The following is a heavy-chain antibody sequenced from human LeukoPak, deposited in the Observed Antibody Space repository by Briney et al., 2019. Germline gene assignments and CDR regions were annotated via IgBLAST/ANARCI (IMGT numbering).Heavy chain of an antibody. Sequence: PSETLSLTCAVSGGSISSNYWWSWVRQPPGKGLEWIGELHHGGSTNYSPSLKSRVTTSVDKSKNQFSLKLTSVTAADTAVYYCARVSGSGSSPPYYFDYWGQGTLVTVSS. CDR1: GGSISSNYW. V-gene: IGHV4-4*02. J-gene: IGHJ4*02. CDR2: LHHGGST. CDR3: ARVSGSGSSPPYYFDY. D-gene: IGHD3-10*01.